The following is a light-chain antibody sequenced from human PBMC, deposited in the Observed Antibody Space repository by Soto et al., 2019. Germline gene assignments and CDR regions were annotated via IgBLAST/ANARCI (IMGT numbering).Light chain of an antibody. CDR2: EVN. V-gene: IGLV2-14*01. J-gene: IGLJ1*01. CDR3: ASFTTSSTRV. Sequence: QSALTQPASVSGSPGQSITVSCTGTSSDICTYNYVSWYQQHPGKAPKVIIYEVNNRPSGVSNRFSGSKSGNTASLTISGLQAEDEADYYCASFTTSSTRVFGTGTKLTVL. CDR1: SSDICTYNY.